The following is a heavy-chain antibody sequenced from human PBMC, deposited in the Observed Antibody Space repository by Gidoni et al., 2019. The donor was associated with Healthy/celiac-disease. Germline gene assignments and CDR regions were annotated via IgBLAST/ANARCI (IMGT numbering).Heavy chain of an antibody. CDR3: AIVGYCTNGVCSFGWFDP. V-gene: IGHV1-69*06. D-gene: IGHD2-8*01. J-gene: IGHJ5*02. Sequence: QVQLVQSGAEVKKPGSSVKVSCKASGGTFSSYAISWVRQAPGQGLEWMGGIIPILGTANYAQKFQGRVTITADKSTSTAYMELSSLRSEDTAVYYCAIVGYCTNGVCSFGWFDPWGQGTLVTVSS. CDR1: GGTFSSYA. CDR2: IIPILGTA.